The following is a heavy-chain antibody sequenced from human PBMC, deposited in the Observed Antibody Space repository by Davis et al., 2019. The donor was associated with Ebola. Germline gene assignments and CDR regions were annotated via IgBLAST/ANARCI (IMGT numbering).Heavy chain of an antibody. CDR3: ARDRGVGDYYYYYGMDV. CDR2: IYDSGST. V-gene: IGHV4-4*02. D-gene: IGHD3-16*01. Sequence: SETLSLTCAVSGGSIYTNKWWSWVRQSPGKGLEWIGYIYDSGSTAYNPSRNYNPSLKSRVTISLDTSQNQFSLKLTSATAADTAVYYCARDRGVGDYYYYYGMDVWGQGTTVTVSS. CDR1: GGSIYTNKW. J-gene: IGHJ6*02.